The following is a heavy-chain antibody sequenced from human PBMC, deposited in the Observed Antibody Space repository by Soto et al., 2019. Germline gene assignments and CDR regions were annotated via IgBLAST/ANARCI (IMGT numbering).Heavy chain of an antibody. CDR2: ISGGGDTT. CDR3: AKGRGGSGSLTLGVDF. D-gene: IGHD3-10*01. J-gene: IGHJ4*02. Sequence: EVQLLESGGVLVQPGGSLRLSCAASGFTFNYYAMTWVRQAPGKVLEWFSAISGGGDTTSYAASVKGLFTVSRDGSKDTMYMQMSSLRAEETALYYCAKGRGGSGSLTLGVDFWGQGTLVTVCS. V-gene: IGHV3-23*01. CDR1: GFTFNYYA.